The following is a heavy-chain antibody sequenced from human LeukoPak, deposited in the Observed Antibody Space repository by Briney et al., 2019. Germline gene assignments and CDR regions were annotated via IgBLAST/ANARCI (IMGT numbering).Heavy chain of an antibody. CDR3: ARALPLVRSPFDY. D-gene: IGHD3-3*01. CDR2: INPNSGGT. J-gene: IGHJ4*02. V-gene: IGHV1-2*06. CDR1: GYTFTGYY. Sequence: ASVKVSCKASGYTFTGYYMHWVRQAPGQGLEWMGRINPNSGGTNYAQKFQGRVTMTRDTSISTAYMELSRLRSDDTAVYYCARALPLVRSPFDYWGQGTLVTVSS.